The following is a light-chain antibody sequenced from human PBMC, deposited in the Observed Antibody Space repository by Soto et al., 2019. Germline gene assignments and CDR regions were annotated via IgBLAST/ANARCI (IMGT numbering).Light chain of an antibody. V-gene: IGKV3-15*01. J-gene: IGKJ3*01. CDR3: RKYGNWAFT. CDR2: GAS. Sequence: EIVVTHSPATLSVSPGERATLSCRASQPVSSNLAWYQQKPGQAPRLLIYGASTSATGIPARFSGSGSGRVFTLTISSLQSAEFAIYYGRKYGNWAFTFGGGTKVDI. CDR1: QPVSSN.